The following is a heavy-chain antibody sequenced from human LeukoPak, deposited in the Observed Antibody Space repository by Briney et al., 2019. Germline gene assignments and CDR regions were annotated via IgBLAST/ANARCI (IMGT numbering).Heavy chain of an antibody. CDR2: IYHSGST. V-gene: IGHV4-38-2*01. D-gene: IGHD6-19*01. CDR1: GYSISSGYY. CDR3: ARGDDSSGWYEAWFDP. J-gene: IGHJ5*02. Sequence: SETLSLTCAVSGYSISSGYYWGWIRQPPGKGLEWIGSIYHSGSTYYNPSLKSRVTISVDTSKSQFSLKLSSVTAADTAVYYCARGDDSSGWYEAWFDPWGQGTLVTVSS.